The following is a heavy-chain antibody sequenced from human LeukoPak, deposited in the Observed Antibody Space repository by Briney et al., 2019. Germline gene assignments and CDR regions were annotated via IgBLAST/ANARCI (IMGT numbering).Heavy chain of an antibody. CDR3: ARGLLSYYYGMAV. V-gene: IGHV3-30-3*01. CDR1: GFTFSTYA. D-gene: IGHD3-10*01. J-gene: IGHJ6*02. Sequence: GGSLRLSCAASGFTFSTYAMHWVRQAPGKGLDWVAVISYDGSNKYYADSVKGRFTISRDNSNNTLYLQMNSLRAEDTAVYYCARGLLSYYYGMAVWGQGTTVTVSS. CDR2: ISYDGSNK.